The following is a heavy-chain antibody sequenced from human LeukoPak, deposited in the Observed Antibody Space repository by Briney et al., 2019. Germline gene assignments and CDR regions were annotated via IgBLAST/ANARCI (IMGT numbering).Heavy chain of an antibody. Sequence: PGGSLRLSCAASGFTFSSYSMNWVRQATGKGLEWVSSIRSSSTYIYYADSVKGRFTISRDNAKNSLYLQMSSLRADDTAVYYCAGDPPRSGWFDPWGQGTLVTVSS. CDR1: GFTFSSYS. D-gene: IGHD3-10*01. CDR3: AGDPPRSGWFDP. V-gene: IGHV3-21*04. CDR2: IRSSSTYI. J-gene: IGHJ5*02.